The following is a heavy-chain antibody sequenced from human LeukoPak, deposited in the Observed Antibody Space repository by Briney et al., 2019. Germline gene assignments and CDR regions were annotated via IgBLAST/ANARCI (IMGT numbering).Heavy chain of an antibody. CDR1: GYTFTGYY. Sequence: ASVKVSCKASGYTFTGYYMHWVRQAPGQGLEWMGWINPNSGGTNYAQKFQGRVTMTRDTSISTAYMELSRPRSDDTAVYYCARGWRPGYCSGGSCYSGWFDPWGQGTLVTVSS. CDR3: ARGWRPGYCSGGSCYSGWFDP. D-gene: IGHD2-15*01. CDR2: INPNSGGT. V-gene: IGHV1-2*02. J-gene: IGHJ5*02.